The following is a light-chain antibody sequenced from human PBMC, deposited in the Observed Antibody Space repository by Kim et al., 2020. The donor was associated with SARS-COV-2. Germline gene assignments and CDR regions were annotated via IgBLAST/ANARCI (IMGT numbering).Light chain of an antibody. CDR1: QTIHSW. CDR2: DAS. J-gene: IGKJ2*01. CDR3: QQYHSYSRT. V-gene: IGKV1-5*01. Sequence: SASVGDRVTISCRAGQTIHSWLAWYQQKPGKAPKLLIYDASSLESGVPSRFSGSGYETEFTLTISNLQPDDFATYYCQQYHSYSRTFGQGTKLEI.